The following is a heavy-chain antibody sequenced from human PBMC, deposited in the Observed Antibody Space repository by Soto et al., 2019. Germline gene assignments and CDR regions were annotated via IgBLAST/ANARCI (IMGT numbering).Heavy chain of an antibody. V-gene: IGHV1-18*01. D-gene: IGHD3-16*01. Sequence: QVQLVQSGVEVKKPGASVKVSCKASGYTFSSYVITWVRQASGQGLEWMGWISPFNGNTKYAQKFQDRVTMTTDTATSTAYMALRSLRSDDTAVYYCARGGSRLTAAYWGQGTQVTVSS. CDR2: ISPFNGNT. CDR1: GYTFSSYV. CDR3: ARGGSRLTAAY. J-gene: IGHJ4*02.